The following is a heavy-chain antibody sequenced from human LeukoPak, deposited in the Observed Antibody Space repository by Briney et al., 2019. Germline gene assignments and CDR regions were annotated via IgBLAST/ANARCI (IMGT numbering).Heavy chain of an antibody. CDR2: INHSGST. CDR1: GGSFSGYY. D-gene: IGHD3-3*01. J-gene: IGHJ4*02. V-gene: IGHV4-34*01. Sequence: PSETLSLTCAVYGGSFSGYYWSWIRQPPGKGLEWIGEINHSGSTNYNPSLKSRVTISVDTSKNQFSLKLSFVTAADTAVYYCARGPAYYDFWSGYYYGQDYWGQGTLVTVSS. CDR3: ARGPAYYDFWSGYYYGQDY.